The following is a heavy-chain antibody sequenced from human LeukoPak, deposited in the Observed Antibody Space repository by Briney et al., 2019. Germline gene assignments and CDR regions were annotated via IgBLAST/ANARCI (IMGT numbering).Heavy chain of an antibody. V-gene: IGHV1-18*01. Sequence: ASVKVSCKASGYTFTSYGISWVRQAPGQGLEWMGWISAYNGNTNYAQKLQGRVTMTTDTSTSTAYMELRSLRSDDTAVYYCARDTRRDGYNWSFDYWGQGTLVTVSS. CDR3: ARDTRRDGYNWSFDY. CDR1: GYTFTSYG. J-gene: IGHJ4*02. D-gene: IGHD5-24*01. CDR2: ISAYNGNT.